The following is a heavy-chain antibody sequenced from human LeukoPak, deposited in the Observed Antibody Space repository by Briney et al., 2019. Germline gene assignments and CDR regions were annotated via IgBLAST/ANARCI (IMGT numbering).Heavy chain of an antibody. CDR2: ISSSSSYI. CDR3: ARELLDYYYMDV. J-gene: IGHJ6*03. V-gene: IGHV3-21*01. Sequence: GGSLRLSCAASGFTFSSYSMNWVRQAPGKGLEWVSSISSSSSYIYYADSVKGRFTISRYNAKNSLYLQMNSLRAEDTAVYYCARELLDYYYMDVWGKGTTVTVSS. CDR1: GFTFSSYS. D-gene: IGHD2-15*01.